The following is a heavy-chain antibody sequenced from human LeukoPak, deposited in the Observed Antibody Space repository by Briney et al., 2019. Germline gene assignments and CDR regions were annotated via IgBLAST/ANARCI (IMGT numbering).Heavy chain of an antibody. J-gene: IGHJ5*02. Sequence: SETLSLTCSVSGGSINSRPYYWGWIRQPPGKGLEWIGNIYYSGSTYYNPSLKSRVTISVDTSKNQFSLKLSSVTAADTAVYYCARGFSLDPWGQGTLVTVSS. CDR2: IYYSGST. CDR1: GGSINSRPYY. V-gene: IGHV4-39*01. CDR3: ARGFSLDP.